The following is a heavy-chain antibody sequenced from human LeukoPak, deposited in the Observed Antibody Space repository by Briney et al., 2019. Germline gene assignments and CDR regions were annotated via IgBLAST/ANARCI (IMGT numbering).Heavy chain of an antibody. CDR3: ARVGSEAGYSSSWTSSALYYFDY. CDR2: IKQDGSEK. CDR1: GFTFSRHW. V-gene: IGHV3-7*03. J-gene: IGHJ4*02. Sequence: GGSLRLSCAASGFTFSRHWMSWVRQAPGKGLEWAANIKQDGSEKYYVDSVKGRFTISRDNAKNSLYLQMNSLRAEDTAVYYCARVGSEAGYSSSWTSSALYYFDYWGQGTLVTVSS. D-gene: IGHD6-13*01.